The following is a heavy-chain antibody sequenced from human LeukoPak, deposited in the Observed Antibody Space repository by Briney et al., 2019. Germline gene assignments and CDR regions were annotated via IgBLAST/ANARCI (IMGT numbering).Heavy chain of an antibody. V-gene: IGHV1-18*01. J-gene: IGHJ4*02. Sequence: GASVKVSCKASGYTLSGYGITWVRQAPGQGLEWVGWITTYNGDKKYSEKFQGRVTMTTDTSTSTYYMELRSLRSDDTAIYYCARDCSNDVCYPRDYWGQGTLVTVST. CDR2: ITTYNGDK. CDR3: ARDCSNDVCYPRDY. D-gene: IGHD2-8*01. CDR1: GYTLSGYG.